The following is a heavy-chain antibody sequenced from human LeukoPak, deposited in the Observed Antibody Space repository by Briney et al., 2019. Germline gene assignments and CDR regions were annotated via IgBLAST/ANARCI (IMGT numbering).Heavy chain of an antibody. Sequence: PSETLSLTCTVSGGSISGYYWSWLRQHPATGLEWIGYIYHSGTTYYNPSLKSRVTISVDTSKNQFHLRLTSVTAADTAVYYCAREAQYYYDDSGYYYLDYWGQGTLVTVSS. CDR3: AREAQYYYDDSGYYYLDY. V-gene: IGHV4-31*03. J-gene: IGHJ4*02. CDR2: IYHSGTT. CDR1: GGSISGYY. D-gene: IGHD3-22*01.